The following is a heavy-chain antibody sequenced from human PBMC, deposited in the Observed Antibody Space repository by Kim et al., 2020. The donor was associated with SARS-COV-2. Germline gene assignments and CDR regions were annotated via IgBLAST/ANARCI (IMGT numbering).Heavy chain of an antibody. Sequence: GGSLRLSCAASGFTFSSYAMHWVRQAPGKGLEWVAVISYDGSNKYYADSVKGRFTISRDNSKNTLYLQMNSLRAEDTAVYYCARGPTPMVRGAYFDYWGQGTLVTVSS. D-gene: IGHD3-10*01. CDR1: GFTFSSYA. CDR2: ISYDGSNK. CDR3: ARGPTPMVRGAYFDY. J-gene: IGHJ4*02. V-gene: IGHV3-30-3*01.